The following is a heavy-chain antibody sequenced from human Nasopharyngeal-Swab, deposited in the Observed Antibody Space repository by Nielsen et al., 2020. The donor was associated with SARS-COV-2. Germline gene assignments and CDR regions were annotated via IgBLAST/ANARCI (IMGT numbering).Heavy chain of an antibody. CDR3: AKHEINYYTLGV. CDR1: GFTFSNFA. CDR2: IYSDGSGT. V-gene: IGHV3-23*03. D-gene: IGHD3-22*01. J-gene: IGHJ6*02. Sequence: GGSLRLSCAASGFTFSNFAMTWVRQPPGKGPEWVAIIYSDGSGTFYADSVEGRFAISRDYSKNTVHLEMNSLRAEDTAVYYCAKHEINYYTLGVWGQGTTVTVSS.